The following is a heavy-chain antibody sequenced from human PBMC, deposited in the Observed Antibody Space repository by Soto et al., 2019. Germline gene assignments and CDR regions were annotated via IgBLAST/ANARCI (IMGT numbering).Heavy chain of an antibody. J-gene: IGHJ4*02. CDR1: GFTFSSYA. CDR3: ARGEQLWLTPY. CDR2: ISYDGSNK. D-gene: IGHD5-18*01. Sequence: QVQLVESGGGVVQPGRSLRLSCAASGFTFSSYAMHWVRQAPGKGLEWVAVISYDGSNKYYADSVKGRFTISRDNPKNTLYLQMNSLRAEDTAVDYGARGEQLWLTPYWGQGTLVTVSS. V-gene: IGHV3-30-3*01.